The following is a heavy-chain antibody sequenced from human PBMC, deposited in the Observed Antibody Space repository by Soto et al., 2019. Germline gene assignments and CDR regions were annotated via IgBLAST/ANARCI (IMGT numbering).Heavy chain of an antibody. D-gene: IGHD2-15*01. Sequence: GGSLRLSCAASGFTFSSYAMSWVRQAPGKGLEWVSAISGSGGSTYYADSVKGRFTISRDNSKNTLYLQMNSLRAEDTAEYYCAKSLVVVVASPTWDYWGQGTLVTVSS. CDR3: AKSLVVVVASPTWDY. J-gene: IGHJ4*02. V-gene: IGHV3-23*01. CDR2: ISGSGGST. CDR1: GFTFSSYA.